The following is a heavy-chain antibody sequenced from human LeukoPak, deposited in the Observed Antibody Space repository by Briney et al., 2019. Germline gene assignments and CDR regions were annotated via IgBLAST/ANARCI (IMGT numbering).Heavy chain of an antibody. CDR2: IKEDGSEK. CDR1: GFTFSSYW. D-gene: IGHD3-22*01. CDR3: AKEDYYDSSPFDY. V-gene: IGHV3-7*01. J-gene: IGHJ4*02. Sequence: GGSLRLSCAASGFTFSSYWMSWVRQAPGKGLEWVANIKEDGSEKYYVDSVKGRFTISRDNAKNSLYLQMNSLRAEDTAVYYCAKEDYYDSSPFDYWGQGTLVTVSS.